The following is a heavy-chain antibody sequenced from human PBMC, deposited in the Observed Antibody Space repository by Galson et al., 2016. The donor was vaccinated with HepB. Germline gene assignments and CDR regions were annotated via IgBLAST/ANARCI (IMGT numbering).Heavy chain of an antibody. J-gene: IGHJ6*02. CDR2: IYHTGST. CDR1: GGSINSTNW. V-gene: IGHV4-4*02. CDR3: ARGDVVATLGRQYNHYYYWGMDV. Sequence: ETLSLTCAVSGGSINSTNWWSWVRQSPEKGLEWIGEIYHTGSTNYNPSLQSRVIISVDTSKNEFSLRLTSVTAADTAVYYCARGDVVATLGRQYNHYYYWGMDVWGQGATVTVSS. D-gene: IGHD5-12*01.